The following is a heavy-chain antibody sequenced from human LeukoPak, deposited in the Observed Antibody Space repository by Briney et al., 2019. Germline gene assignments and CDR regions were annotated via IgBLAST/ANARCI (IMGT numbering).Heavy chain of an antibody. V-gene: IGHV1-2*02. Sequence: ASVKVSCKASGYTFTDYNIHWVRQAPGQGLEWMGWISPNSGGTNYAQKFQGRVTMTRNTSISTAYMELSSLRSEDTAVYYCATIFWSGYLYAFDIWGQGTMVTVSS. J-gene: IGHJ3*02. CDR2: ISPNSGGT. CDR1: GYTFTDYN. D-gene: IGHD3-3*01. CDR3: ATIFWSGYLYAFDI.